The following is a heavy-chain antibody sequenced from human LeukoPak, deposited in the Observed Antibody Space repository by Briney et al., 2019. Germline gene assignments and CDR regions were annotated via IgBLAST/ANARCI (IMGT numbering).Heavy chain of an antibody. CDR2: IYYSGST. V-gene: IGHV4-39*07. CDR1: GGSFSSSSYY. CDR3: ARHGTAISIYYFDY. D-gene: IGHD5-18*01. Sequence: SETLSLTCTVSGGSFSSSSYYWGWIRQPPGKGLEWIGIIYYSGSTYYNPSLKSRVTLSVDTSKNQFSLKLSPVTAADTAVYYCARHGTAISIYYFDYWGQGTLVTVSS. J-gene: IGHJ4*02.